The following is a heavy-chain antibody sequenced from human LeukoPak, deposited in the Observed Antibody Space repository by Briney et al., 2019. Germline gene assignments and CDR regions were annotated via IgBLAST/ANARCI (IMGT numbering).Heavy chain of an antibody. J-gene: IGHJ5*02. Sequence: PSETLSLTCTVSGGSISSYYWSWPRQPAGKGLEWIGRIYTSGSTNYNPSLKGRVTMSVDTSKNQFSLKLSSVTAADTAVYYCARDRVSLIFDPWGQGTLVTVSS. CDR3: ARDRVSLIFDP. D-gene: IGHD2-21*01. V-gene: IGHV4-4*07. CDR2: IYTSGST. CDR1: GGSISSYY.